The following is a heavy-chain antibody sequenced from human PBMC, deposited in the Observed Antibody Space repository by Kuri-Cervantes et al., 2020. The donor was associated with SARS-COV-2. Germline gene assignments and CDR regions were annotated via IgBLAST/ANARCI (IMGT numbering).Heavy chain of an antibody. D-gene: IGHD7-27*01. CDR1: GFTVSSNY. V-gene: IGHV3-53*01. CDR3: AREEGGELGEAFDY. CDR2: IYSGGGT. Sequence: GESLKISCAASGFTVSSNYKSWVRQAPGKGLEWVSVIYSGGGTYYADSVKGRLTISRDNAKTSLYLQMNSLKPEDTAVYYCAREEGGELGEAFDYWGQGALVTVSS. J-gene: IGHJ4*02.